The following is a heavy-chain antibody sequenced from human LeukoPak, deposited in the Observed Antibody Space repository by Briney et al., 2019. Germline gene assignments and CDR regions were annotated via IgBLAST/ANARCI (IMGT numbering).Heavy chain of an antibody. CDR2: IYTSGST. J-gene: IGHJ5*02. CDR1: GGSISSYY. CDR3: ASQGFSSPYNWFDP. D-gene: IGHD3-3*01. V-gene: IGHV4-4*07. Sequence: SETLSLTCTVSGGSISSYYWSWIRQPAGKGLEWIGRIYTSGSTNYNPSLKSRVTMSVDTSKNQFSLKLSSVTAADTAVYYCASQGFSSPYNWFDPWGQGTLVTVSS.